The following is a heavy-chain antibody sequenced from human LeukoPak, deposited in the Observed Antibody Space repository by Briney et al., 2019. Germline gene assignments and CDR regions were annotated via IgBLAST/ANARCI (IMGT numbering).Heavy chain of an antibody. D-gene: IGHD2-2*01. Sequence: PGGSLRLSCAASGFTFSDYYVSWIRQAPGKGLEWVSYISSSGSTIYYADSVKGRFTISRDNAKNSLYLQMNSLRAEDTAVYHCARESPDDIVVVPAAVLNWFDPWGQGTLVTVSS. CDR3: ARESPDDIVVVPAAVLNWFDP. V-gene: IGHV3-11*04. CDR1: GFTFSDYY. CDR2: ISSSGSTI. J-gene: IGHJ5*02.